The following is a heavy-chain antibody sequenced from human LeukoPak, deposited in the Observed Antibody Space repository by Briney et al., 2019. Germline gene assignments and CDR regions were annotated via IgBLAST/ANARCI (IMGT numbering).Heavy chain of an antibody. Sequence: SETLSLTCTVSGGSISSGGYYWSWIRQHPGKGLEWIGYTYYSGSTYYNPSLKSRVTISVDTSENQFSLKLSSVTAADTAVYYCARGLWFGEFEAPHWFDPWGQGTLVTVSS. J-gene: IGHJ5*02. CDR2: TYYSGST. D-gene: IGHD3-10*01. CDR3: ARGLWFGEFEAPHWFDP. V-gene: IGHV4-31*03. CDR1: GGSISSGGYY.